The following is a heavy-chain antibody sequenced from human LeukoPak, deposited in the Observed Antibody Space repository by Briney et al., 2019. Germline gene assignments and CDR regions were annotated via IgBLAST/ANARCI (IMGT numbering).Heavy chain of an antibody. Sequence: GGSLRLSCAASGFTFSSYAMNWVRQAPGKGLEWLSAITGSGGNTYYADSVKGRFTISRDNSKNTLYLQMNSLRAEDTAVYYCAKTFSGAYYFDYWGQGTLVTVSS. J-gene: IGHJ4*02. V-gene: IGHV3-23*01. D-gene: IGHD3-10*01. CDR3: AKTFSGAYYFDY. CDR1: GFTFSSYA. CDR2: ITGSGGNT.